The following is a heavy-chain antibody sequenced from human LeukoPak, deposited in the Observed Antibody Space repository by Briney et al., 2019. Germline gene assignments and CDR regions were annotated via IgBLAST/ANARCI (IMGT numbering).Heavy chain of an antibody. V-gene: IGHV4-39*01. CDR2: IYYSGST. J-gene: IGHJ4*02. CDR1: GGSISSSSYY. CDR3: ARQSRVRGYSYGYGHFDY. D-gene: IGHD5-18*01. Sequence: SETLSLTCTVSGGSISSSSYYWGWIRQPPGKGLEWIGSIYYSGSTYYNPSLKSRVTISVDTSKNQFSLKLSSVTAADTAVYYCARQSRVRGYSYGYGHFDYWGQGTLVTVSS.